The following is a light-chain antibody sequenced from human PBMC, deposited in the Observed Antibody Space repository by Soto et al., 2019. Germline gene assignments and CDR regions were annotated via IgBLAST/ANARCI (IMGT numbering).Light chain of an antibody. CDR3: AAWDDSLNGPYV. V-gene: IGLV1-44*01. CDR2: SNN. Sequence: QSVLTQPPSASGTPEQRVTISCSGSNSNIGSNTVNWYQQLPGTAPKLLIYSNNQRPSGVPDRFSGSKSGTSASLAISGLQSEDEADYYCAAWDDSLNGPYVFGTGTKVTVL. CDR1: NSNIGSNT. J-gene: IGLJ1*01.